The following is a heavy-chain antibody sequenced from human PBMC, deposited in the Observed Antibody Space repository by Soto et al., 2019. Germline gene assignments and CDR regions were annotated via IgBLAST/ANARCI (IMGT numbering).Heavy chain of an antibody. J-gene: IGHJ4*02. D-gene: IGHD3-16*01. Sequence: GGSLRLSCAASGFTFSSYAMSWVRQAPGKGLEWVSAISGSGGSTYYADSVKGRFTISRDNSKNTLYLQMNSLRAEDTAVYYCAKAPTTYDYLMGWQEDINYFDYWGQGTLVTVSS. CDR2: ISGSGGST. CDR1: GFTFSSYA. V-gene: IGHV3-23*01. CDR3: AKAPTTYDYLMGWQEDINYFDY.